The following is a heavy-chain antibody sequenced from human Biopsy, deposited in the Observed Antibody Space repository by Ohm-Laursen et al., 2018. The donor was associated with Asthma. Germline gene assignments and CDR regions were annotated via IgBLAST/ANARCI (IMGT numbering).Heavy chain of an antibody. CDR3: VRGSSSWHHGPFHYYYGLDV. D-gene: IGHD6-13*01. V-gene: IGHV4-39*01. CDR2: IYYSGTT. Sequence: GTLSLTCSLSSGSGGYMRSGNYYWGWIRQPPGKGLEWIGSIYYSGTTYYNPSLESRVTVSEATSKNQFSLKLTSVTAADTAVYYCVRGSSSWHHGPFHYYYGLDVWGQGTTATVSS. CDR1: SGSGGYMRSGNYY. J-gene: IGHJ6*02.